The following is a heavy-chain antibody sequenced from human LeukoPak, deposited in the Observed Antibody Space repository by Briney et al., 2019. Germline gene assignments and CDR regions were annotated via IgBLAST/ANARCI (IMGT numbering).Heavy chain of an antibody. CDR1: GYTFTSYD. D-gene: IGHD2-15*01. CDR2: MKPNSGNT. CDR3: ARVIVVVVAAHPFDGMDV. J-gene: IGHJ6*02. Sequence: GASVKVSCKASGYTFTSYDINWVRQATGQGLEWMGWMKPNSGNTGYAQKFQGRVTMTRNTSISTAYMELSSLRSEDTAVYYCARVIVVVVAAHPFDGMDVWGQGTTVTVSS. V-gene: IGHV1-8*01.